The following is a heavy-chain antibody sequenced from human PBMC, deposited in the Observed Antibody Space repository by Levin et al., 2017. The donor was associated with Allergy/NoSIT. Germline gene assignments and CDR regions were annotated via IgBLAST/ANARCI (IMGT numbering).Heavy chain of an antibody. Sequence: SETLSLTCAVYGGSFSGYYWSWIRQPPGKGLEWIGEINHSGSTNYNPSLKSRVTISVDTSKNQFSLKLSSVTAADTAVYYCARTGPSNYDLKASWGQGTLVTVSS. J-gene: IGHJ5*02. CDR1: GGSFSGYY. D-gene: IGHD4-11*01. V-gene: IGHV4-34*01. CDR2: INHSGST. CDR3: ARTGPSNYDLKAS.